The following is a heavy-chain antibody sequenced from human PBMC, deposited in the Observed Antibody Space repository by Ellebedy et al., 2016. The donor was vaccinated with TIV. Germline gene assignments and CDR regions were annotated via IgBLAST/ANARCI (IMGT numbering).Heavy chain of an antibody. CDR2: INPRDSDV. Sequence: GGSLRLXCKGSGYTFTNYWISWVRQKPGKGLEWMGRINPRDSDVSYSPTFQGHVTFSVDRFTSTVFLHWSSLKASDTATYYCARIQMSTVTNYWGLGTQVTVSS. J-gene: IGHJ4*01. CDR3: ARIQMSTVTNY. V-gene: IGHV5-10-1*01. D-gene: IGHD4-11*01. CDR1: GYTFTNYW.